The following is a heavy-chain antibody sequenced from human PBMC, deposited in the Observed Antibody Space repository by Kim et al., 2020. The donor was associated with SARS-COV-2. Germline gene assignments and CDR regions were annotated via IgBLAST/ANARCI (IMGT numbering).Heavy chain of an antibody. CDR1: RGSISDYY. CDR2: IYHSGNT. J-gene: IGHJ4*02. CDR3: ARSSTSGNRYFDY. V-gene: IGHV4-59*13. D-gene: IGHD2-2*01. Sequence: SETLSLTCTVYRGSISDYYWSWIRQPPGKGLEWIGYIYHSGNTNYNPSLKSRVTISVDTSKNQCSLELSSVTAADTALYYCARSSTSGNRYFDYWGQGALVTVSS.